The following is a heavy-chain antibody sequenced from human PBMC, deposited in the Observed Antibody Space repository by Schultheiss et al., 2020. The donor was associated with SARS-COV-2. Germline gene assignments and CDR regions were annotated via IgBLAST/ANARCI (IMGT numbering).Heavy chain of an antibody. CDR2: IYSSGST. V-gene: IGHV4-38-2*02. J-gene: IGHJ3*02. D-gene: IGHD1-26*01. CDR3: AREAGIVGATQWDAFDI. Sequence: SETLSLTCAVSGYSISSGYYWGWIRQPPGKGLEWIGYIYSSGSTNYNPSLKSRVTISVDTSKNQFSLKLSSVTAADTAVYYCAREAGIVGATQWDAFDIWGQGTMVTVSS. CDR1: GYSISSGYY.